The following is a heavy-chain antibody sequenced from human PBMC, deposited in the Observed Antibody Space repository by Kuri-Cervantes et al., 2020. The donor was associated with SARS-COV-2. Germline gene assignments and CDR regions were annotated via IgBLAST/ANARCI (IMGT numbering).Heavy chain of an antibody. CDR3: VRDGDHWNFDY. CDR2: INPDGSYT. J-gene: IGHJ4*02. V-gene: IGHV3-74*01. CDR1: GFTFSSYD. Sequence: GESLKISCAASGFTFSSYDMHWVRQAPGKGLVWVSRINPDGSYTNNADSVKGRFTLSRDNAKNMLFLQMNSLGAEDTAVYYCVRDGDHWNFDYWGQGTLVTVSS. D-gene: IGHD1-1*01.